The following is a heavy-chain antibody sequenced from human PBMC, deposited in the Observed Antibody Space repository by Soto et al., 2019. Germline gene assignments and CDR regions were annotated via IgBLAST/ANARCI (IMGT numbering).Heavy chain of an antibody. Sequence: GASVKVSCKASGYTFTGYYMHWVRQAPGQGLEWMGWINPNSGGTNYAQKFQGWVTMTRDTSISTAYMELSRLRSDDTAVYYCAREGGTAMVTYYYYGMDVWGQGTPVTVS. D-gene: IGHD5-18*01. CDR2: INPNSGGT. CDR3: AREGGTAMVTYYYYGMDV. CDR1: GYTFTGYY. V-gene: IGHV1-2*04. J-gene: IGHJ6*02.